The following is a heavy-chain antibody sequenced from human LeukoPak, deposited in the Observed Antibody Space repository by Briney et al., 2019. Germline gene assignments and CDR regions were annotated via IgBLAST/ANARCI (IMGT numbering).Heavy chain of an antibody. Sequence: GGSLRLSCAASGFTFDDYAMHWVRQAPGKGLEWVSLISWDGYYSYYADSVKGRFTISRDNSKNSLYLQMNSLRAEDTALYYCAKGARVYGSGSYPYYYYYMDVWGKGTTVTVSS. CDR3: AKGARVYGSGSYPYYYYYMDV. CDR2: ISWDGYYS. J-gene: IGHJ6*03. D-gene: IGHD3-10*01. V-gene: IGHV3-43D*03. CDR1: GFTFDDYA.